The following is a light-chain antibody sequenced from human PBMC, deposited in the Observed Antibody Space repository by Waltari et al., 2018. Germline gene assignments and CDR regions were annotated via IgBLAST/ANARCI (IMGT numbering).Light chain of an antibody. V-gene: IGLV2-23*02. CDR1: SSDIGSYDL. Sequence: QSALTQPASVSGSPGQSITISCTGTSSDIGSYDLVSWYQHHPGKAPQLMIFEVSQRASGVSNRFSGSKSGNPASLTISGLQAEDEADYHCCSYAGNSIYVFGTGTKVTVL. CDR2: EVS. J-gene: IGLJ1*01. CDR3: CSYAGNSIYV.